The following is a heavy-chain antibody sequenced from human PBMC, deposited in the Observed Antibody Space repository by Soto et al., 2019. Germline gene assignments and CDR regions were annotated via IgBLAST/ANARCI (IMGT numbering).Heavy chain of an antibody. CDR2: IIPIFGTA. CDR3: ARLRGYSSSRYLGRYYYYGMDV. D-gene: IGHD6-13*01. V-gene: IGHV1-69*01. Sequence: QVQLVQSGAEVKKPGSSVKVSCKASGGTFSSYAISWVRQAPGQGLEWMGGIIPIFGTANYAQKFQGRVTITADEPTITAYMELGSRISEDTAVYYCARLRGYSSSRYLGRYYYYGMDVWGQGTTVTVSS. CDR1: GGTFSSYA. J-gene: IGHJ6*02.